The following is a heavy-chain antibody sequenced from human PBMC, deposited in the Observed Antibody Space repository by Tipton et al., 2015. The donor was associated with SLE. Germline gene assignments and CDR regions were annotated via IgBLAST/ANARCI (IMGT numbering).Heavy chain of an antibody. J-gene: IGHJ3*02. CDR1: GGSISNYY. CDR2: VFYSGRT. CDR3: ARHRAVSYEVFDI. D-gene: IGHD3-22*01. Sequence: TLSLTCTVSGGSISNYYWSWIRQPPGKGLEWIGYVFYSGRTTYNPSFNSRVTISVDTSRNQFSLSLASVTAADTALYFCARHRAVSYEVFDIWGQGTMVTVSA. V-gene: IGHV4-59*08.